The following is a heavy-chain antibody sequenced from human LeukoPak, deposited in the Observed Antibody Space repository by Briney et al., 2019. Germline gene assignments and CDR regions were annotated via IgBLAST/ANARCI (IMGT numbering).Heavy chain of an antibody. CDR1: VYTFTDYY. CDR2: INPNSDGT. J-gene: IGHJ5*02. D-gene: IGHD2-2*01. Sequence: GASVNVSCKASVYTFTDYYIHWVRQTPGQGLEWMGWINPNSDGTNYAQKFQGRDTMTRDTTISTAYMELSRLRSDDTAVYYCARSSPIVVVPAAGNWFDPWGQGTLVTVSS. CDR3: ARSSPIVVVPAAGNWFDP. V-gene: IGHV1-2*02.